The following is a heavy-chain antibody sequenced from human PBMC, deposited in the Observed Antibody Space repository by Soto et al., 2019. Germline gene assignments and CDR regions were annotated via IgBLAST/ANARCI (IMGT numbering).Heavy chain of an antibody. J-gene: IGHJ4*02. CDR3: ARTKLVDDYGDYDGPSDFDY. CDR1: GFSLSTSGMC. D-gene: IGHD4-17*01. V-gene: IGHV2-70*11. CDR2: IDWDDDK. Sequence: KSGPTLVNPTQALTLTCTFSGFSLSTSGMCVSWIRQPPGKALEWLARIDWDDDKYYSTSLKTRLTISKDTSKNQVVLTMTNMDPVDTATYYCARTKLVDDYGDYDGPSDFDYWGQGTLVTVSS.